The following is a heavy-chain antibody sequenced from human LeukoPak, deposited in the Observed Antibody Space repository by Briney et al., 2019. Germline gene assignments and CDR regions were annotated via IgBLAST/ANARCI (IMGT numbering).Heavy chain of an antibody. CDR1: GGSISSYY. D-gene: IGHD3-10*01. CDR2: IYYSGST. CDR3: ARATARKLLWPRAQAFDI. Sequence: PSETLSLTCTVSGGSISSYYWSWIRQPPGKGLEWIGYIYYSGSTNYNPSLKSRVTISVDTSKNRFSLKLSSVTAADTAVYYCARATARKLLWPRAQAFDIWGQGTMVTVSS. V-gene: IGHV4-59*01. J-gene: IGHJ3*02.